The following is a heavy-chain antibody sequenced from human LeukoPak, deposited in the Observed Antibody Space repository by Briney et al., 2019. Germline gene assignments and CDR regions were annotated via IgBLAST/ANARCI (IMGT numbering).Heavy chain of an antibody. Sequence: KSSETLSLTCTVSGGSISSYYWSWIRQPPGKGLEWIGYISNSGSTNYTPSLKTRVTISVDTSKNQFSLKLSSVTAADTAVYYCARHTYGDEYYFDYWGQGTLVTVSS. J-gene: IGHJ4*02. CDR3: ARHTYGDEYYFDY. CDR1: GGSISSYY. V-gene: IGHV4-59*01. D-gene: IGHD4-17*01. CDR2: ISNSGST.